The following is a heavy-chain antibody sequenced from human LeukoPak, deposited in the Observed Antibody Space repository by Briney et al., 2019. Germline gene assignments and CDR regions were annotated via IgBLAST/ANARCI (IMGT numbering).Heavy chain of an antibody. CDR1: GYTFTGYY. J-gene: IGHJ6*04. D-gene: IGHD1-26*01. Sequence: ASVKVSCKASGYTFTGYYMHWVQQAPGQGLEWMGWINPNSGGTNYAQKFQGRVTMTRDTSISTAYMELSRLRSDDTAVYYCARSRVGATFGLDVWGKGTTVTVSS. CDR3: ARSRVGATFGLDV. V-gene: IGHV1-2*02. CDR2: INPNSGGT.